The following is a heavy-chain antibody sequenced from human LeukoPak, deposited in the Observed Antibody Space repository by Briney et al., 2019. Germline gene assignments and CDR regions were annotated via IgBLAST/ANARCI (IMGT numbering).Heavy chain of an antibody. D-gene: IGHD3-10*01. CDR2: ISWNSGSI. J-gene: IGHJ3*02. V-gene: IGHV3-9*01. CDR3: AKDRVVRGVIITSAFDI. CDR1: GFTFDDYA. Sequence: GGSLRLSCAASGFTFDDYAMHWVRQAPGKGLEWVSGISWNSGSIGYADSVKGRFTISRDNAKNSLYLQMNSLRAEDTALYYCAKDRVVRGVIITSAFDIWGQGTMVTVSS.